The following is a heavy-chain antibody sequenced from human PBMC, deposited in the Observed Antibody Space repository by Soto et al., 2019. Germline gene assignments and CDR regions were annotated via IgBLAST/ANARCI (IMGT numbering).Heavy chain of an antibody. CDR3: ARASFKKDYYASGGYYDY. CDR2: IIPILGIA. CDR1: GGTFSSYA. Sequence: ASVKVSCKASGGTFSSYAISWVRQAPGQGLEWMGGIIPILGIANYAQKFQGRVTITADKSTSTAYMELSSLRSEDTAVYYCARASFKKDYYASGGYYDYWGQGTLVTVSS. V-gene: IGHV1-69*10. J-gene: IGHJ4*02. D-gene: IGHD3-10*01.